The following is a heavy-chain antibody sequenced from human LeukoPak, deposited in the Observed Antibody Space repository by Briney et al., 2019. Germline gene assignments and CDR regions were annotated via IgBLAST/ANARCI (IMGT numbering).Heavy chain of an antibody. V-gene: IGHV4-61*02. CDR1: GGSISSINYF. D-gene: IGHD6-13*01. J-gene: IGHJ4*02. Sequence: SKTLSLTCTVSGGSISSINYFWSWVRQPAGKGLEWIGRIFPSGSTIYNPSLNSRLTISLDASKNQFSLRLSSVTAADTAVYYCARGAATGTFRYDSWGQGTLVTVSS. CDR2: IFPSGST. CDR3: ARGAATGTFRYDS.